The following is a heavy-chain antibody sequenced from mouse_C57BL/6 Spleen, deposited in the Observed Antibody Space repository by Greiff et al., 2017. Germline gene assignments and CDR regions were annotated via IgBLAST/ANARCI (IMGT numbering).Heavy chain of an antibody. Sequence: QVQLQQPGAELVMPGASVKLSCKSSGYTFTSYWMHWVKQRPGQGLECIGEIDPSDSYTNYNQKFKGQSTLTVDKSSSTAYMQLSSLTSEESAVYYWARSFDYWGQGTTRTVSS. CDR2: IDPSDSYT. V-gene: IGHV1-69*01. CDR1: GYTFTSYW. J-gene: IGHJ2*01. CDR3: ARSFDY.